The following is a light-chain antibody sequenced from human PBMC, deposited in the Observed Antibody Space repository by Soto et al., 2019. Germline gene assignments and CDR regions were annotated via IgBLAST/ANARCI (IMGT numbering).Light chain of an antibody. V-gene: IGKV4-1*01. Sequence: DIVMTQSPDSLAVSLGERATINRKSSQSIFYISNNKNYLAWYQQKPGQPPKLLIYWASTRASGVPDRFIGSGSGRDFTLTISSLQAEDVAVYYCQQYFSTRTFGQGTKVDIK. CDR3: QQYFSTRT. CDR1: QSIFYISNNKNY. J-gene: IGKJ1*01. CDR2: WAS.